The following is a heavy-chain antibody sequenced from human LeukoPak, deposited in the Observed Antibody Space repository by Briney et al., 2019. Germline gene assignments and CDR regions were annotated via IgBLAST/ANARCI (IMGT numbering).Heavy chain of an antibody. J-gene: IGHJ5*02. CDR2: IKPDGSET. V-gene: IGHV3-7*01. CDR3: WRHVGWFDH. CDR1: GFTFSSSW. D-gene: IGHD1-26*01. Sequence: GGSLRLSCAASGFTFSSSWMSWVRQAPGKGLERVATIKPDGSETYYVASVEGRFTISRDNAKNSLYLQMNSLRAEDTAVYYCWRHVGWFDHWGQGTLVTVSS.